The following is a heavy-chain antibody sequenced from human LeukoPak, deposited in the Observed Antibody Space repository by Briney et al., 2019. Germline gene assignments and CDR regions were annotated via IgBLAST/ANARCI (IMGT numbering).Heavy chain of an antibody. CDR1: GFTFNNYP. Sequence: GGSVRFSCVASGFTFNNYPMTWVRQAPGKGLEWVSAIRPSDGTTFYADSVMGRFTIPRDSSKNTLYLQMNSLRVEDTALYYCAKLTSGWFEDFWGQGTLVTASS. CDR3: AKLTSGWFEDF. CDR2: IRPSDGTT. V-gene: IGHV3-23*01. J-gene: IGHJ4*02. D-gene: IGHD6-19*01.